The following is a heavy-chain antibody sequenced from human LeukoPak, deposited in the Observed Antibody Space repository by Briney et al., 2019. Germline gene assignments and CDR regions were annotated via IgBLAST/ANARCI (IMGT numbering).Heavy chain of an antibody. J-gene: IGHJ4*02. D-gene: IGHD3-22*01. CDR3: ARDSYSYDINGWVPFDY. CDR1: GNSISSGDNY. V-gene: IGHV4-61*02. Sequence: PSETLSLTCTVSGNSISSGDNYWSWIRQPAGKGLEWIGRIYTSGSTNYNPSLKSRVTISGDTSKNQFSLRLSSVTAADTAVYYCARDSYSYDINGWVPFDYWGQGTLVTVSS. CDR2: IYTSGST.